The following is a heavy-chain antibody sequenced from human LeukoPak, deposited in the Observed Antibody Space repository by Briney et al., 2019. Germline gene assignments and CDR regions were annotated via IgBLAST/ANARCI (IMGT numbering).Heavy chain of an antibody. CDR3: ARDCGDYYDSSGYYDY. J-gene: IGHJ4*02. Sequence: SETLSLTCTVSGGSISSGGYSWSWIRQHPGTGLEWIGYIYYSGGTYYNPSLKSRVTISVDTSKNQFSLKLSSVTAADTAVYYCARDCGDYYDSSGYYDYWGQGTLVTVSS. D-gene: IGHD3-22*01. CDR2: IYYSGGT. V-gene: IGHV4-61*08. CDR1: GGSISSGGYS.